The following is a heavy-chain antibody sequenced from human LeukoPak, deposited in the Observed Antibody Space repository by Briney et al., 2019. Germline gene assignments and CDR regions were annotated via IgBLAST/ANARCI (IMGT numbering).Heavy chain of an antibody. V-gene: IGHV3-66*01. CDR3: AGASSNGVVIDATSFDL. CDR1: GFIGSDGY. J-gene: IGHJ4*02. Sequence: GGSLRLSCAVSGFIGSDGYMNWVRQAPGKGLEWLSVIYRGGATYYADSVKGRFIISRDSSKNTWHLQLNSLRAEDTAVYYCAGASSNGVVIDATSFDLWGQGTLVIVSS. CDR2: IYRGGAT. D-gene: IGHD2-2*01.